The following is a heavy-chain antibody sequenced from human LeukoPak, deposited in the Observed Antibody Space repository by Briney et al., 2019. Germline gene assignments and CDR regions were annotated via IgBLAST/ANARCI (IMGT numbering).Heavy chain of an antibody. CDR2: IYYSGST. CDR1: GGSISSGDYY. D-gene: IGHD4-17*01. CDR3: ARRDAGDYYFDY. J-gene: IGHJ4*02. Sequence: SETLSLTCTVSGGSISSGDYYWSWIRQPPGKGLEWIGYIYYSGSTYYNPSLKSRVTISVDTSKNQFSLKLSSVTAADTAVYYCARRDAGDYYFDYWGQGTLVTVSS. V-gene: IGHV4-30-4*01.